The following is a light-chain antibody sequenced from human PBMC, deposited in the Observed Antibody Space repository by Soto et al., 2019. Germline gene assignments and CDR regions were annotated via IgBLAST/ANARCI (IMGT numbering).Light chain of an antibody. Sequence: QSVLTQPASVSGSPGQSITISCPGNSSDVGGYNSVSWYQQHPGKAPKLILYDVTDRPSGVSYRFSGSKSGNTASLTISGLQAADEADYFCSSFTSSMTNVFGRGTKVTVL. CDR2: DVT. V-gene: IGLV2-14*01. CDR3: SSFTSSMTNV. J-gene: IGLJ1*01. CDR1: SSDVGGYNS.